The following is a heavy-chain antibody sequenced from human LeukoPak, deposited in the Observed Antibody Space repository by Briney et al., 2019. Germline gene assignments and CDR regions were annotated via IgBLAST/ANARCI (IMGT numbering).Heavy chain of an antibody. CDR3: ARGVGNPYYYDSSGYNYFDY. CDR1: GFTVSSNY. CDR2: IYSGGST. Sequence: PGGSLRLSCAASGFTVSSNYMGWVRQAPGKGLEWVSVIYSGGSTYYADSVKGRFTISRDNSKNTLYLQMNSLRAEDTAVYYCARGVGNPYYYDSSGYNYFDYWGQGTLVTVSS. D-gene: IGHD3-22*01. J-gene: IGHJ4*02. V-gene: IGHV3-53*01.